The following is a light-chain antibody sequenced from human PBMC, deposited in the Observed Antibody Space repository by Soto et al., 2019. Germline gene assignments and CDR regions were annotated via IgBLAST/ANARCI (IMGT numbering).Light chain of an antibody. CDR1: SSNIGAGSD. CDR3: QSYHSSLSGVV. V-gene: IGLV1-40*01. CDR2: VNS. Sequence: QSVLTQPPSASGAPGQRVTISCTGSSSNIGAGSDVHWYQQLPGTAPKLLIYVNSNRPSGVPDRFSGSKSGTSASLAITGLQAEDEADYYCQSYHSSLSGVVFGGGTKLTVL. J-gene: IGLJ2*01.